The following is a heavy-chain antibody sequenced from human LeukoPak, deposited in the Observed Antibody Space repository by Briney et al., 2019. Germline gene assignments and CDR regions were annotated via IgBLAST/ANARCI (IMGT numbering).Heavy chain of an antibody. D-gene: IGHD5-18*01. CDR3: ARDQRIGGYSYGYVN. J-gene: IGHJ4*02. CDR2: IYYSGTT. CDR1: GGSISSYY. V-gene: IGHV4-59*01. Sequence: SETLSLTCTVSGGSISSYYWSWIRQPPGKGLEWIGYIYYSGTTNYNPSLKSRVTISVDTSKNHFSLKLSSVTAADTAVYYSARDQRIGGYSYGYVNWGQGTLVTVSS.